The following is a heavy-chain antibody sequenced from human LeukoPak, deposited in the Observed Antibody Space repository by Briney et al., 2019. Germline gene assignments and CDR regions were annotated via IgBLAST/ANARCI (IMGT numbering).Heavy chain of an antibody. CDR1: GGSISSYY. D-gene: IGHD6-13*01. J-gene: IGHJ4*02. V-gene: IGHV4-59*12. CDR2: IYYSGST. Sequence: PSETLSLTCTVSGGSISSYYWSWIRQPPGKGLEWIGYIYYSGSTYYNLSLKSRVIISADTSKNHFSLKLSSVTAADTAVYYCARVREATIAPFFDYWGQGILVTVSS. CDR3: ARVREATIAPFFDY.